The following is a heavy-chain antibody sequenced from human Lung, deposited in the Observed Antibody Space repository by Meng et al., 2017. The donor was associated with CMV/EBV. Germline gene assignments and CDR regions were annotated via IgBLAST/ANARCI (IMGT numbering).Heavy chain of an antibody. CDR2: ISGIGGSI. D-gene: IGHD2-2*02. CDR3: AKIGYCSTASCNTWGYFDY. J-gene: IGHJ4*02. V-gene: IGHV3-23*01. Sequence: GESXKISXAASGFIFSNYAMTWVRQAPGKGLEWVSGISGIGGSIYYAESVKGRFAISRDNSRNTLYLQMNNLRAEDTAKYYCAKIGYCSTASCNTWGYFDYWGQGTXVTVSS. CDR1: GFIFSNYA.